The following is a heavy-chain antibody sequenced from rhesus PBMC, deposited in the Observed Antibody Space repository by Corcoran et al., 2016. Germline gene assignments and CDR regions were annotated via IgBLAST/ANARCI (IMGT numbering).Heavy chain of an antibody. CDR3: ARIVAPEWRDYFDF. V-gene: IGHV2-95*01. D-gene: IGHD6-19*01. CDR1: GFSISTSVTG. CDR2: IYCNDDK. J-gene: IGHJ4*01. Sequence: QVPFKESGPSLVQPTPTLTLTCTFSGFSISTSVTGVGLLLQPPEQALEWLASIYCNDDKYSSASLRSRLTSSKDTSKNQVVLTMTSVDPADTATYRCARIVAPEWRDYFDFWGQGVLVTVSS.